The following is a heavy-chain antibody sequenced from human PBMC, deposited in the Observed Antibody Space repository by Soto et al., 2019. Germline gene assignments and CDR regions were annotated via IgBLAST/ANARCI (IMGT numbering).Heavy chain of an antibody. CDR2: ISSYNGVT. CDR3: ARDRGGYGIFDY. CDR1: GYTFSNYG. Sequence: ASVKVSCKASGYTFSNYGISWVRQAPGQGLEWMGWISSYNGVTNYAQNLQGRVTLTTESSTSTAYMEVRSLRSDDTAVYYCARDRGGYGIFDYWGQGTRVTVSS. J-gene: IGHJ4*02. D-gene: IGHD5-12*01. V-gene: IGHV1-18*01.